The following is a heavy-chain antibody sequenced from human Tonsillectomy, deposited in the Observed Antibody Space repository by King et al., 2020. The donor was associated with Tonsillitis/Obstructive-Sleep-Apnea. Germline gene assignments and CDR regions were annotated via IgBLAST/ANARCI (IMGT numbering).Heavy chain of an antibody. CDR2: ISDSGST. J-gene: IGHJ4*02. CDR3: ASGRDYSWGY. Sequence: VQLQESGPGLVEPSGTLSLTCVVSGDSISSPSWWSWVRQSPGKGLEWIGEISDSGSTKYIPSLKSRVTISVDKSKNKFSLKLNSVTAADTALYYCASGRDYSWGYWGQGALVTVSS. CDR1: GDSISSPSW. V-gene: IGHV4-4*02. D-gene: IGHD5-12*01.